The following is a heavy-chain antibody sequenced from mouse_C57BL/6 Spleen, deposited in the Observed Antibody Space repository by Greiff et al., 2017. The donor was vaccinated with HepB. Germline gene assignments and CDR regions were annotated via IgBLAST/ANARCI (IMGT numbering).Heavy chain of an antibody. CDR1: GYTFTDYY. J-gene: IGHJ2*01. Sequence: VKLVESGAELVRPGASVKLSCKASGYTFTDYYINWVKQRPGQGLEWIARIYPGSGNTYYNEKFKGKATLTAEKSSSTAYMQLSSLTSEDSAVYFCARKENYYGSSYYFDYWGQGTTLTVSS. CDR2: IYPGSGNT. V-gene: IGHV1-76*01. D-gene: IGHD1-1*01. CDR3: ARKENYYGSSYYFDY.